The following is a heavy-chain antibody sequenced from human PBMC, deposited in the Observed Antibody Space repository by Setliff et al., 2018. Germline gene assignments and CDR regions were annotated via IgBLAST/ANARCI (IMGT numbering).Heavy chain of an antibody. CDR2: IYYSGDT. J-gene: IGHJ4*02. D-gene: IGHD2-2*01. V-gene: IGHV4-39*01. CDR1: GGSMITNDYF. Sequence: PSETLSLTCTVSGGSMITNDYFWGWIRQPPGTGLEWIGSIYYSGDTYYNPSLKSRATVSVDTSTSQFSLNLNSVTAADTGVYYCASCRYQVPYDYWGQGILVTVSS. CDR3: ASCRYQVPYDY.